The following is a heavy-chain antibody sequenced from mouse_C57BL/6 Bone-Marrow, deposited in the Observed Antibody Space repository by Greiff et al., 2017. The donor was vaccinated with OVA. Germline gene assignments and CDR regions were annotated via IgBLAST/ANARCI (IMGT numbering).Heavy chain of an antibody. CDR3: ARGLRPYYAMDY. D-gene: IGHD2-4*01. CDR2: ISYDGSN. Sequence: DVQLQESGPGLVKPSQSLSLTCSVTGYSITSGYYWNWIRQFPGNKLEWMGYISYDGSNNYNPSLKNRISITRDTSKNQFFLKLNSVTTEDTATYYCARGLRPYYAMDYWGQGTSVTVSS. V-gene: IGHV3-6*01. CDR1: GYSITSGYY. J-gene: IGHJ4*01.